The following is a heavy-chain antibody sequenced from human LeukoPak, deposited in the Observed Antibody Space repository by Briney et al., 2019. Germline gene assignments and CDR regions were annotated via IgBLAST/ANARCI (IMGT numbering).Heavy chain of an antibody. CDR1: GGSFSGYY. CDR2: INHSGST. Sequence: SETLSLTCAVYGGSFSGYYWSWIRQPPGEGVEWIGEINHSGSTNYNPSLKSRVTISVDTSKNQFSLKLSSVTAADTAVYYCARGRQQQLGGYYYYYMDVWGKGTTVTVSS. D-gene: IGHD6-13*01. CDR3: ARGRQQQLGGYYYYYMDV. V-gene: IGHV4-34*01. J-gene: IGHJ6*03.